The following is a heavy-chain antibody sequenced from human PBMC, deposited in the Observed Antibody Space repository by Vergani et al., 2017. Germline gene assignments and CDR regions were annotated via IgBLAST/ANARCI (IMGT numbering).Heavy chain of an antibody. CDR3: ARHDKAARHPFGYYYYYMDV. D-gene: IGHD6-6*01. CDR2: IYPGDSDT. J-gene: IGHJ6*03. V-gene: IGHV5-51*01. Sequence: EVQLVQSGAEVKKPGESLKISCKGSGYSFTSYWIGWVRQMPGKGLEWMGIIYPGDSDTRYSPSFQGQVTISADKSISTAYLQWSSLKASDTAMYYCARHDKAARHPFGYYYYYMDVWGKGTTVTVSS. CDR1: GYSFTSYW.